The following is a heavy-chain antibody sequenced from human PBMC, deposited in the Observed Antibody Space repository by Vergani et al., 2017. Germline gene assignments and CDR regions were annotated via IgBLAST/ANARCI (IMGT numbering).Heavy chain of an antibody. Sequence: QVQLVQSGAEVKKPGASVKVSCKASGYTFTSYGISWVRQAPGQGLEWMGWISAYNGNTNYAQKLQGRVTITADKSTSTAYMELSSLRPEDTAVYYCARSNTGGYSQFTYYMDVWGKGTTVTVSS. CDR3: ARSNTGGYSQFTYYMDV. CDR2: ISAYNGNT. CDR1: GYTFTSYG. J-gene: IGHJ6*03. V-gene: IGHV1-18*01. D-gene: IGHD4-23*01.